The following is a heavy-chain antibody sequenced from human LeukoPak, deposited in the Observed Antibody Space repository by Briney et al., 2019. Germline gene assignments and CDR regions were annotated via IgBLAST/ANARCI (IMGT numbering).Heavy chain of an antibody. CDR2: INPNSGGT. CDR1: GYTFTGYY. J-gene: IGHJ5*02. V-gene: IGHV1-2*02. CDR3: ARSLGVVGIAAAGTFDP. D-gene: IGHD6-13*01. Sequence: GASVKVSCKASGYTFTGYYMHWVRQAPGQGLEWMGWINPNSGGTNYAQKFQGRVAMTRDTSISTAYMELSRLRSDDTAVYYCARSLGVVGIAAAGTFDPWGQGTLVTVSS.